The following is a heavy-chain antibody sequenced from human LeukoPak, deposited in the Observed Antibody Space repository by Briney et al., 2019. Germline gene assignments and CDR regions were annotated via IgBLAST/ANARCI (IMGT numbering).Heavy chain of an antibody. CDR1: GGSISTYY. J-gene: IGHJ3*02. CDR2: IYYSGST. CDR3: ARGSGDSSGYFGLGAFDI. D-gene: IGHD3-22*01. V-gene: IGHV4-59*08. Sequence: SETLSLTCTVSGGSISTYYWSWIRQPPGKGLEWIGYIYYSGSTTYNPSLKSRVTISVDTSKNQFSLKLSSVTAADTAVYYCARGSGDSSGYFGLGAFDIWGRGTMVTVSS.